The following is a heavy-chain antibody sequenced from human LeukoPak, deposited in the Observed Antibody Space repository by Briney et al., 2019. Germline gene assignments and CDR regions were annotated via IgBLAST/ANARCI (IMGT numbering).Heavy chain of an antibody. CDR3: ASTVYYYDSSGYYVVDQYYFDY. V-gene: IGHV1-18*01. D-gene: IGHD3-22*01. CDR1: GYTFTSYG. CDR2: ISAYNGDT. J-gene: IGHJ4*02. Sequence: GALVKVSCKASGYTFTSYGISWVRQAPGQGLEWMGWISAYNGDTNYAQKLQGRVTMTTDTSTSTAYMELRSLRSDDTAVYYCASTVYYYDSSGYYVVDQYYFDYWGQGTLVTVSS.